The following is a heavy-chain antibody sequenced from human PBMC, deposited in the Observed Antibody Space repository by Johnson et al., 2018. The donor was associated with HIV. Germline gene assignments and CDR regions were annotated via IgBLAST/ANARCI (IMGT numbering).Heavy chain of an antibody. CDR3: AKEGQWLVQEAFDI. CDR2: ISSNGGST. Sequence: VQLVESGGGVVQPGRSLRLSCAASKFAFSSYAMHWVRQAPGKGLEYVSAISSNGGSTYYANSVKGRFTISRDNSKNTLYLRMNSLRAEDTAVYYCAKEGQWLVQEAFDIWGQGTMVTVSS. CDR1: KFAFSSYA. V-gene: IGHV3-64*01. J-gene: IGHJ3*02. D-gene: IGHD6-19*01.